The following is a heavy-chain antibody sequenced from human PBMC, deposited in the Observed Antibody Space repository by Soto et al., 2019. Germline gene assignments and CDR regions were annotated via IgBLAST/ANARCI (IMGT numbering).Heavy chain of an antibody. CDR3: ARKRRDSSSWYNWFDP. CDR1: GYTFTSYD. D-gene: IGHD6-13*01. Sequence: ASVKVSCKASGYTFTSYDINWVRQATGQGLEWMGWMNPNSGNTGSAQKFQGRVTMTRNTSISTAYMELNSLRPEDTAVYYCARKRRDSSSWYNWFDPWGQGTLVTVSS. CDR2: MNPNSGNT. V-gene: IGHV1-8*01. J-gene: IGHJ5*02.